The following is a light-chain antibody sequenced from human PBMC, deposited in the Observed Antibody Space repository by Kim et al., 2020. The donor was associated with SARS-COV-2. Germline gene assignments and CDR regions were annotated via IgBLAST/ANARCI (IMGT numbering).Light chain of an antibody. CDR3: ATWDVSLNGWV. J-gene: IGLJ6*01. CDR1: TSNVGLHF. CDR2: NDC. Sequence: GQRVTIAGAGSTSNVGLHFVNWYQQRPGTAPRVFIYNDCHRPSGVPDRFSGSRSGTSASLAISGLQSEDEADYYCATWDVSLNGWVFGGGTKVTVL. V-gene: IGLV1-44*01.